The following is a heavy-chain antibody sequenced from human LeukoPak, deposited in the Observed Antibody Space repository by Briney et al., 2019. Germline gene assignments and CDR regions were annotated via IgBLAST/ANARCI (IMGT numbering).Heavy chain of an antibody. D-gene: IGHD5-12*01. J-gene: IGHJ4*02. CDR1: GASITDAY. CDR3: AKVKGGYFYALDS. CDR2: IYYRGGT. Sequence: SETLSLTCNVSGASITDAYWSWLRQPPGKGLEWIGYIYYRGGTNYNPSLKSRVAISLDTSKNQFALSLSSVTAADTAVYYCAKVKGGYFYALDSWGQGTLVTVHS. V-gene: IGHV4-59*03.